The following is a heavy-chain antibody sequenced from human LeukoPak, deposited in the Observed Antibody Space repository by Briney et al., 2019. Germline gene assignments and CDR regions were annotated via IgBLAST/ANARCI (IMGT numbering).Heavy chain of an antibody. CDR3: ARGGNLYS. D-gene: IGHD1-7*01. J-gene: IGHJ4*02. CDR2: IYYSGST. V-gene: IGHV4-59*01. Sequence: KSSETLSLTCTVSGGSISSYYWSWIRQPPGKGLEWIGNIYYSGSTNYNPSLKSRVTISIDTSKTQFSLKLSSVTAADTAVYYCARGGNLYSWGQGTLVTVSS. CDR1: GGSISSYY.